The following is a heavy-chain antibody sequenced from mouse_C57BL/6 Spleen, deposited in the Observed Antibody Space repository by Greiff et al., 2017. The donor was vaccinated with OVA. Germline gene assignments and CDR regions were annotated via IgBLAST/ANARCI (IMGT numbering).Heavy chain of an antibody. J-gene: IGHJ2*01. CDR3: AREDYYGSSPYFDY. V-gene: IGHV1-4*01. Sequence: QVQLQQSGAELARPGASVKMSCKASGYTFTSYTMHWVKQRPGQGLEWIGYINPSSGYTKYIQKFKDKATLTADKSSSTAYMQLSSLTSEDSAVYYCAREDYYGSSPYFDYWGQGTTLTVSS. CDR1: GYTFTSYT. CDR2: INPSSGYT. D-gene: IGHD1-1*01.